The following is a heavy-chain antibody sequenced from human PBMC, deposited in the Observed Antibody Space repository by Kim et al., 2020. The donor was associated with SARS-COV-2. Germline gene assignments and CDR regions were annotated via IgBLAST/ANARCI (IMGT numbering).Heavy chain of an antibody. CDR1: GFTFSDYY. Sequence: GGSLRLSCAASGFTFSDYYMSWIRQAPGKGLEWVSYISSSGSTIYYADSVKGRFTISRDNAKNSLYLQMNSLRAEDTAVYYCARDRDLYYSSGWHDAFDIWGQGTMVTVSS. CDR3: ARDRDLYYSSGWHDAFDI. J-gene: IGHJ3*02. V-gene: IGHV3-11*01. CDR2: ISSSGSTI. D-gene: IGHD6-19*01.